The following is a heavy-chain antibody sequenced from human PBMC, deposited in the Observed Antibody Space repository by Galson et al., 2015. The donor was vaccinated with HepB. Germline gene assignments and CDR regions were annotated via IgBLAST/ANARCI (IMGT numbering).Heavy chain of an antibody. CDR1: GFTFSSYA. CDR2: ISGSGGST. Sequence: SLRLSCAASGFTFSSYAMSWVRQAPGKGLEWVSAISGSGGSTYYADSVKGRFTSSRDTSKNTLYLQMNSLRAEATAVYYCAKDLEGSGWYPGWGQGTLVTVSS. V-gene: IGHV3-23*01. D-gene: IGHD6-19*01. J-gene: IGHJ4*02. CDR3: AKDLEGSGWYPG.